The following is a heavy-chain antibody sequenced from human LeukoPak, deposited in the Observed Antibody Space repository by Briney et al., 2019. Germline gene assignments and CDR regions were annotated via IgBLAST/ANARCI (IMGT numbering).Heavy chain of an antibody. D-gene: IGHD6-19*01. CDR1: GGSISSYY. Sequence: SETLSLTCTVSGGSISSYYWSWIRQPPGKGLEWIGYIYYSGSTNYNPSLKSRVTISVDTSKNEFSLKLSCVTAADTAVYYCAIFHSSGWYYFDYWGQGTLVTVSS. J-gene: IGHJ4*02. V-gene: IGHV4-59*01. CDR2: IYYSGST. CDR3: AIFHSSGWYYFDY.